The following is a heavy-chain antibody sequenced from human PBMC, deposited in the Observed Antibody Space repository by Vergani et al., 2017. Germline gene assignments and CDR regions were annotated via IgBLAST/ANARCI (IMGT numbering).Heavy chain of an antibody. CDR3: ARDLRDDIMIGPDNMPFDS. V-gene: IGHV4-59*01. J-gene: IGHJ4*02. CDR1: GGSITDSY. Sequence: QVQLQESGPALVKPSATLSLSCSVSGGSITDSYWSWVRQPPGKRLEWLGYIYDSGKTTYDPSLESRLSISGDTSNNQIFLNVTSVTAADTALYFCARDLRDDIMIGPDNMPFDSWGQGTLVTVSS. D-gene: IGHD3-9*01. CDR2: IYDSGKT.